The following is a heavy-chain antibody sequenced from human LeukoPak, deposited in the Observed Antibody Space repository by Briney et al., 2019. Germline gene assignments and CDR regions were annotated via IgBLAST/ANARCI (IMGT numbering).Heavy chain of an antibody. CDR3: AKDGAATISRYYYYMDV. Sequence: GGSLRLSCAASGFTFSSYGMHWVRQAPGKGLEWVAFIRYDGSNKYYADSVKGRFTISRDNSKNTLYLQMNSLRAEDTAVYYCAKDGAATISRYYYYMDVWAKGPRSPSP. D-gene: IGHD5-12*01. CDR1: GFTFSSYG. J-gene: IGHJ6*03. V-gene: IGHV3-30*02. CDR2: IRYDGSNK.